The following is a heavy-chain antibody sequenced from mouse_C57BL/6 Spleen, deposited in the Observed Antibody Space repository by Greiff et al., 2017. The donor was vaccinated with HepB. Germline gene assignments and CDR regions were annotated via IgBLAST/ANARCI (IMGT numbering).Heavy chain of an antibody. D-gene: IGHD2-4*01. CDR2: ISSGSSTI. J-gene: IGHJ3*01. V-gene: IGHV5-17*01. CDR3: ATGYDYDGFAY. Sequence: EVKLVESGGGLVKPGGSLKLSCAASGFTFSDYGMHWVRQAPEKGLEWVAYISSGSSTIYYADTVKGRFTISRDNAKNTLFLQMTSLRSEDTAMYYCATGYDYDGFAYWGQGTLVTVSA. CDR1: GFTFSDYG.